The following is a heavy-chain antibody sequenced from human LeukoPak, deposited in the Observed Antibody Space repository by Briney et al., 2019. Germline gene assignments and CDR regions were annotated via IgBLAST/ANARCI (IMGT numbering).Heavy chain of an antibody. CDR2: LYTGGGT. V-gene: IGHV3-53*01. CDR1: GFSVRTTY. D-gene: IGHD3-22*01. Sequence: GGSLRLSCAASGFSVRTTYMSWVRQAPGKGLEWASVLYTGGGTDHADSVKGRFTISRDNSKNTLSLQMNSLRAEDTAIYYCTRSGYRHPYHFDSWGQGTLVTVSS. CDR3: TRSGYRHPYHFDS. J-gene: IGHJ4*02.